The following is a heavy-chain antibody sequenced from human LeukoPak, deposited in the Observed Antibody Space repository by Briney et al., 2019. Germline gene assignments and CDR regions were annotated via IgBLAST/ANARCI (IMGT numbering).Heavy chain of an antibody. CDR2: IYTSGST. CDR3: ARTTFRGYYYYMDV. CDR1: GGSISSYY. Sequence: SETLSLTCTVSGGSISSYYWSWIRQPPGKGLEWIGYIYTSGSTNYNPSLKSRVTISVDTSKNQFSLKLSSVTAADTAVYYCARTTFRGYYYYMDVWGKGTTVTVSS. V-gene: IGHV4-4*09. D-gene: IGHD2/OR15-2a*01. J-gene: IGHJ6*03.